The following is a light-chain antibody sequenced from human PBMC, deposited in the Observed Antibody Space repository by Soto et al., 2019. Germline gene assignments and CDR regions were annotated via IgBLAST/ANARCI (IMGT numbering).Light chain of an antibody. Sequence: DIQMTQSPSTLSAFVGDRVTITCRASQNISSWLAWYQQRPGKAPKLLIYDASSLETGVPSRLGGSGSGTEFTLTVSSLQPDDFATYYCQQYNLSPWTFGQGTRVEIK. CDR3: QQYNLSPWT. J-gene: IGKJ1*01. CDR2: DAS. CDR1: QNISSW. V-gene: IGKV1-5*01.